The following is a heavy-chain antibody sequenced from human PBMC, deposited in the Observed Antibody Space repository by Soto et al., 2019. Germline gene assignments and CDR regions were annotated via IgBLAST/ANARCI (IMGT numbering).Heavy chain of an antibody. V-gene: IGHV3-23*01. J-gene: IGHJ4*02. CDR1: GFTFSSYA. D-gene: IGHD6-19*01. CDR3: AKVRVAGTSPRGDDFDY. CDR2: ISGSGGST. Sequence: GGSLRLSCAASGFTFSSYAMSWVRQAPGKGLEWVSAISGSGGSTYYADSVKGRFTISRDNSKNTLYLQMNSLRAEDTAVYYCAKVRVAGTSPRGDDFDYWGQGNLVTVSS.